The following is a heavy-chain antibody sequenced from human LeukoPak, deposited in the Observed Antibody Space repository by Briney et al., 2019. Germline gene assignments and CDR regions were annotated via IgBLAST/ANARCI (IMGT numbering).Heavy chain of an antibody. J-gene: IGHJ3*02. Sequence: SETLSLTCTVSGGSISSSSYYWGWIRQPPGTGLEWIGSIYYSGSTYYNPSLKSRVTISVDASKNQFSLKLSSVTAADTAVYYCARDKTTGGDHDAFDIWGQGTMVTVSS. V-gene: IGHV4-39*07. D-gene: IGHD4-17*01. CDR3: ARDKTTGGDHDAFDI. CDR1: GGSISSSSYY. CDR2: IYYSGST.